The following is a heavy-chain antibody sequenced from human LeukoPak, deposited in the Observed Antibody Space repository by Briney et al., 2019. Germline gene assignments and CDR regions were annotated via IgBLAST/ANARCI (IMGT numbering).Heavy chain of an antibody. Sequence: ASVTVSCKASGYTFTDNYMRWVRQAPGQGLEWMGWIDPKSGGTNSAQRFQGRVTMTRDTSITTGYMELSSLTPDDTAIYYCARWRGYSSGWSGPFDDWGQGALVTVSS. CDR2: IDPKSGGT. CDR1: GYTFTDNY. J-gene: IGHJ4*02. CDR3: ARWRGYSSGWSGPFDD. V-gene: IGHV1-2*02. D-gene: IGHD6-19*01.